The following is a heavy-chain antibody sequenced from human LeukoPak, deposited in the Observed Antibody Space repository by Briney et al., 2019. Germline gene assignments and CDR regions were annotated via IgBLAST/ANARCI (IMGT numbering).Heavy chain of an antibody. V-gene: IGHV3-23*01. J-gene: IGHJ4*02. CDR3: AKHRFESGGYHSTD. Sequence: GGSLRLSCAASGFSFSTSWMHWARQTPGKGLAWVSTISGGSGSTYCADSVKGRFTISRDNSKNTLYLQMNSLRDEDTAVYYCAKHRFESGGYHSTDWGQGTLVTVSS. CDR2: ISGGSGST. CDR1: GFSFSTSW. D-gene: IGHD3-22*01.